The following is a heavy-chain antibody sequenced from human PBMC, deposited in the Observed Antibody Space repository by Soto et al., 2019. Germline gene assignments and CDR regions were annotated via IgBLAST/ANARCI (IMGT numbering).Heavy chain of an antibody. J-gene: IGHJ5*02. CDR2: LIPIIGPA. D-gene: IGHD3-9*01. CDR3: ARDLGSTIAGPPRRETYGWLDP. CDR1: GGTFTYYG. Sequence: QVQLVPSGAGVKRPGSSVKLSCKASGGTFTYYGISWVRQAPGQGLEWMGRLIPIIGPATYAQKVQGRLTSTADQTTSTAYMELSSLGSEDTGLYFCARDLGSTIAGPPRRETYGWLDPWGQGTLVNVSS. V-gene: IGHV1-69*01.